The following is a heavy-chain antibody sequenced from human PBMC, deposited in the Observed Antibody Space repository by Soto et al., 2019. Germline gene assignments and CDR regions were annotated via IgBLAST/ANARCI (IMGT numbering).Heavy chain of an antibody. CDR2: MNPNSGNT. Sequence: ASVKVSCKASGYTFTSYDINWVRQATGQGLEWMGWMNPNSGNTGYAQKFQGRVTMTRNTSISTAYMELSSLRSEDTAVYYCARASSSGGSVPTDYYYGMDVWGQGTTVTVSS. CDR3: ARASSSGGSVPTDYYYGMDV. D-gene: IGHD2-15*01. J-gene: IGHJ6*02. V-gene: IGHV1-8*01. CDR1: GYTFTSYD.